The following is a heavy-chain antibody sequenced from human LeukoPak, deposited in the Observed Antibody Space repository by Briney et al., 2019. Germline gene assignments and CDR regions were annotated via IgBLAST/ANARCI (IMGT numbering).Heavy chain of an antibody. Sequence: GGSLRLSCEASGFTFSSYSMNWVRQAPGKGLEWVSYISSSSSTIYYADSVKGRFTISRDNAKNSLYLQMNSLRAEDSSVYYCARPTTVTTISADAFDIWGQGTMVTVSS. J-gene: IGHJ3*02. V-gene: IGHV3-48*04. CDR1: GFTFSSYS. CDR2: ISSSSSTI. D-gene: IGHD4-17*01. CDR3: ARPTTVTTISADAFDI.